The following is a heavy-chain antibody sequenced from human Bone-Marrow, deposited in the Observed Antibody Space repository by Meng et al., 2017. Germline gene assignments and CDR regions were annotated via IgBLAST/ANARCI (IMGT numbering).Heavy chain of an antibody. J-gene: IGHJ4*02. Sequence: ETLSLTCAASGFTFSSYSMNWVRQAPGKGLEWVSSISSSSSYIYYADSVKGRFTISRDNAKNSLYLQMNSLRAEDTAVYYCASSIAARSGFDYWGQGTLVTVSS. D-gene: IGHD6-6*01. CDR1: GFTFSSYS. CDR2: ISSSSSYI. CDR3: ASSIAARSGFDY. V-gene: IGHV3-21*01.